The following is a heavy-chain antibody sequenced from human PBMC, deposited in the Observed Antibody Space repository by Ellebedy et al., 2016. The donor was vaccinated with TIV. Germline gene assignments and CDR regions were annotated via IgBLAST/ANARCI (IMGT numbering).Heavy chain of an antibody. Sequence: SETLSLTCAVYGGSFSGYYWSWIRQPPGKGLEWIGYIYYSGSTNYNPSLKSRVTISVDTSKNQFSLKLSSVTAADTAVYYCARSAYCSGGSCYFDYWGQGTLVTVSS. CDR3: ARSAYCSGGSCYFDY. V-gene: IGHV4-59*01. J-gene: IGHJ4*02. CDR1: GGSFSGYY. CDR2: IYYSGST. D-gene: IGHD2-15*01.